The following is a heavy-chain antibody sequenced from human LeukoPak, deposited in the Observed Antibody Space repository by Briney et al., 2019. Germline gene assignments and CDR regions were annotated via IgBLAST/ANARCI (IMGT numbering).Heavy chain of an antibody. D-gene: IGHD2-15*01. CDR3: AKGIAENCYSGLHH. Sequence: QPGGSLRLSCAASGFTFSTSAMTWVRQAPGKGLEWVSVISGSGRTTYYADSVEGRFTISRDTSRNTLYLQMNSLRAEDTALYHCAKGIAENCYSGLHHWGQGTLVTVSS. CDR1: GFTFSTSA. J-gene: IGHJ5*02. V-gene: IGHV3-23*01. CDR2: ISGSGRTT.